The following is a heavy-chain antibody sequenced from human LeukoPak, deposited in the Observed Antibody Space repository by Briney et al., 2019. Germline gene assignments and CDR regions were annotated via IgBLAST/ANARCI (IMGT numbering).Heavy chain of an antibody. Sequence: ASVKVSCKASGYTFTGYYMHWVRQAPGQGLEWMGWTNPNSGGANHAQKFQSRVTMTRDTSISTAYMELSRLRSDDTAVYYCARVVRGAAAGNNWFDPWGQGTLVTVSS. CDR3: ARVVRGAAAGNNWFDP. CDR1: GYTFTGYY. V-gene: IGHV1-2*02. CDR2: TNPNSGGA. D-gene: IGHD6-13*01. J-gene: IGHJ5*02.